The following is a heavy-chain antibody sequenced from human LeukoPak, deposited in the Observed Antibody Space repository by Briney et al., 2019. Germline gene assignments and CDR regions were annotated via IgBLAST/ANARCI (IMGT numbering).Heavy chain of an antibody. CDR2: IIPILGIA. CDR1: GGTFSSYT. V-gene: IGHV1-69*04. CDR3: ARDEWYYYDSSGYYYVDY. D-gene: IGHD3-22*01. Sequence: ASVTVSCKASGGTFSSYTISWVRQAPGQGLEWMGRIIPILGIANYAQKFQGRVTITADKSTSTAYMELSSLRSEDTAVYYCARDEWYYYDSSGYYYVDYWGQGTLVTVSS. J-gene: IGHJ4*02.